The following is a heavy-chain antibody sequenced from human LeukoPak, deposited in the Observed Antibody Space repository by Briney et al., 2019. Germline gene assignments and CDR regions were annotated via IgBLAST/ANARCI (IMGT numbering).Heavy chain of an antibody. CDR1: GGSFSGYY. CDR3: ARGREHSSRRHRFDP. CDR2: INHSGST. V-gene: IGHV4-34*01. D-gene: IGHD3-3*02. J-gene: IGHJ5*02. Sequence: SETLSLTCAVYGGSFSGYYWSWIRPPPGKGLEWIGEINHSGSTNYNPSLKSRVTISVDTSKNQFSLKLSSVTAADTAVYYCARGREHSSRRHRFDPWGQATLVTVSS.